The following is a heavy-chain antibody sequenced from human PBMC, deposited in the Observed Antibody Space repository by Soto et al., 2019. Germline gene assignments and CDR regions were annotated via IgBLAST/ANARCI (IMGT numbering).Heavy chain of an antibody. CDR2: IYYSGST. CDR3: ARGALTTYFDY. Sequence: SETLSLTCTVSGGPISSYDWSWIRQPPGKGLEWIGYIYYSGSTNYNPSLKSRVTISIDTSKNQFSLKLSSVTAAGTAVYYCARGALTTYFDYWGQGTLVTVSS. CDR1: GGPISSYD. V-gene: IGHV4-59*01. J-gene: IGHJ4*02.